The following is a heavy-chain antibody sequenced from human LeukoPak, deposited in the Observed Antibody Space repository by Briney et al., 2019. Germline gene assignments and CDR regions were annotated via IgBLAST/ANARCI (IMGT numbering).Heavy chain of an antibody. J-gene: IGHJ6*03. CDR2: IYYSGST. CDR1: GGSVSTYY. CDR3: ARSVEGYCSGDNCFSYSYYMDV. V-gene: IGHV4-59*02. Sequence: SETLSLTCTVSGGSVSTYYWSWIRQPPGKGLEWIGYIYYSGSTHYNPSLKSRVTISVDTSKNQFSLKLSSVTAADTAVYYCARSVEGYCSGDNCFSYSYYMDVWGKGTTVTVSS. D-gene: IGHD2-15*01.